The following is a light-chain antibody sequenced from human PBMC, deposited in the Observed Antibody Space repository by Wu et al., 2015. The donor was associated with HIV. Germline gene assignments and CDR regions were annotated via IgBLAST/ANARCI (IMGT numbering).Light chain of an antibody. CDR2: GAS. CDR3: QQYDTSPRIT. V-gene: IGKV3-20*01. Sequence: EIVLTQAPGTLSLSPGERATLSCRASQSVSNSYLAWYQQKPGQAPRLLIYGASSRAAGIPDRLSGSGSGTDFTLTITRLEPEDFAVYYCQQYDTSPRITFGPGTKLDIK. CDR1: QSVSNSY. J-gene: IGKJ3*01.